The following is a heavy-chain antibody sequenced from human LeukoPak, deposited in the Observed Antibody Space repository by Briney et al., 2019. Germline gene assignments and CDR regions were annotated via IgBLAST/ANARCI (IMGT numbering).Heavy chain of an antibody. Sequence: SETLSLTCTVSGGSISSYYWSCIRQPAGKGLEWIGRIYTSGSTNYNPSLKSRVTMSVDTSKNQFSLKLSSVTAADTAVYYCARVGPECSSTSCYSLLYFDYWGQGTLVTVSS. CDR2: IYTSGST. CDR1: GGSISSYY. V-gene: IGHV4-4*07. CDR3: ARVGPECSSTSCYSLLYFDY. J-gene: IGHJ4*02. D-gene: IGHD2-2*02.